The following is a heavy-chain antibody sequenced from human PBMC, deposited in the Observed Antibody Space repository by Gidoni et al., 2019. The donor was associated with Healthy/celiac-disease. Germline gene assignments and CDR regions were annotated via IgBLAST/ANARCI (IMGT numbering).Heavy chain of an antibody. CDR2: ISAYNGNT. V-gene: IGHV1-18*01. J-gene: IGHJ4*02. D-gene: IGHD3-3*01. CDR1: GYTFTSYG. Sequence: QVQLVQSGAEVKKPGASVKVSCKASGYTFTSYGISWVRQAPGQGLEWMGWISAYNGNTNYAQKLQGRVTMTTDTSTSTAYMELRSLRSDDTAVYYCARVTDYDFWSGYYSFSDYWGQGTLVTVSS. CDR3: ARVTDYDFWSGYYSFSDY.